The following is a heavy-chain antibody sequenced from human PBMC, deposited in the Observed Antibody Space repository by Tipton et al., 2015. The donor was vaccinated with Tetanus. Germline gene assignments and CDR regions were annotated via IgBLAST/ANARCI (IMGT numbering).Heavy chain of an antibody. CDR2: VHPSGST. Sequence: TLSLTCTVSSGSINTNGYFWSWIRQHPGKGLEWIGEVHPSGSTSYNPSLESRVTISIDTSKNQFSLKLTSLTAADTSVYFCARGIDAYKTGSYWGQGTLVTVSS. CDR1: SGSINTNGYF. V-gene: IGHV4-31*03. D-gene: IGHD5-24*01. J-gene: IGHJ4*02. CDR3: ARGIDAYKTGSY.